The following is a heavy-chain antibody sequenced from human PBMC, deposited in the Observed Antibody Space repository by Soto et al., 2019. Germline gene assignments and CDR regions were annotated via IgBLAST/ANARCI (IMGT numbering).Heavy chain of an antibody. Sequence: EVQLVESGGGLVRPGGSLRLSCAVSGFTFRDYWMSWVRQAPGKGLEWVANIKQDGSDEYYVDSMKGRINISRDNAGNSLHLQMNSLRAEDTAVYFCARVDKILYASKDFWGQGTLVTVSS. V-gene: IGHV3-7*03. D-gene: IGHD2-8*01. CDR1: GFTFRDYW. J-gene: IGHJ4*02. CDR3: ARVDKILYASKDF. CDR2: IKQDGSDE.